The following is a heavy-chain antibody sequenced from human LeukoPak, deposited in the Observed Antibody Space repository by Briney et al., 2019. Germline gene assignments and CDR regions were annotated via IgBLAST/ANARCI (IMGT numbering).Heavy chain of an antibody. CDR3: ARGGVGAIWSGYYIGDAFDI. D-gene: IGHD3-3*01. CDR2: ISAYNGNT. V-gene: IGHV1-18*01. Sequence: ASVKVSCKASGYTFTSYGISWVRQAPGQGLEWMGWISAYNGNTNYAQKLQGRVTMTTDTSTSTAYMELRSLRSDDTAVYYCARGGVGAIWSGYYIGDAFDIWGQGTMVTVSS. J-gene: IGHJ3*02. CDR1: GYTFTSYG.